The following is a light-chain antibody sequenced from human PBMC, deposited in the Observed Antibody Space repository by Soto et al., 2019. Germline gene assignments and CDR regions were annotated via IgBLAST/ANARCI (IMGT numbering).Light chain of an antibody. CDR3: QRYGSSTIS. J-gene: IGKJ5*01. CDR1: QSVSGSY. CDR2: GAS. Sequence: ENVLTQSPGTLSLPPGERATLSCRGSQSVSGSYLAWYQQKPGQAPRILIYGASSRATGIPDRFSGSGSGTDFNLTISSLEPEDLAVYYCQRYGSSTISFGQGTKVDIK. V-gene: IGKV3-20*01.